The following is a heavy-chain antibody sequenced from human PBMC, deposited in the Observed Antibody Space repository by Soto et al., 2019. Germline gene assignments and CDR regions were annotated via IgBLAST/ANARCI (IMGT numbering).Heavy chain of an antibody. CDR3: ARSIGSGGVIGGFDY. J-gene: IGHJ4*02. CDR2: IIPIFDTP. V-gene: IGHV1-69*01. CDR1: GGTFNMYA. D-gene: IGHD3-16*02. Sequence: QVQLVQSGAEMREPGSAVRVSCKASGGTFNMYAMNWVRQAPGQGLEWMAGIIPIFDTPRYSQQFQGRVTITTDESTSTAYIELPSLRAEDTAIYYCARSIGSGGVIGGFDYWGQGTLVTVAS.